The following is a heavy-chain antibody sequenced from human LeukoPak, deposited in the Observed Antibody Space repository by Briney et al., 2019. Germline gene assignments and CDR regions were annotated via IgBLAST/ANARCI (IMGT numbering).Heavy chain of an antibody. CDR1: GYTFTSYA. J-gene: IGHJ4*02. D-gene: IGHD3-10*01. CDR2: INAGNGNT. Sequence: ASVKVSCKASGYTFTSYAMQWVRQAPGQRLEWMGWINAGNGNTKYSQKFQGRVTITRDTSASTAYMELSSLRSEDTAVYYCARGITMVRGVIPFDYWGQGTLVSVSS. CDR3: ARGITMVRGVIPFDY. V-gene: IGHV1-3*01.